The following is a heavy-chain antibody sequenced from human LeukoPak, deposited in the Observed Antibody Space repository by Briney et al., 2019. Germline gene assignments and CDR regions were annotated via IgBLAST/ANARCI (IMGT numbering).Heavy chain of an antibody. V-gene: IGHV1-18*01. CDR1: GYTFTSYG. Sequence: GASVKVSCKASGYTFTSYGISWVRQAPGQGLEWMGWISAYNGNTNYAQKFQGRVTITRDTSASTAYMELSSLRSEDTAVYYCARKKSEAFDYWGQGTLVTVSS. CDR3: ARKKSEAFDY. CDR2: ISAYNGNT. J-gene: IGHJ4*02.